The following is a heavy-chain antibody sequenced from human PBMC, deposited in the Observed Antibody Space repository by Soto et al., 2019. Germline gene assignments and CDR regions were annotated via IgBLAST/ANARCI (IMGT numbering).Heavy chain of an antibody. V-gene: IGHV3-11*01. J-gene: IGHJ4*02. CDR1: GFTFSDYY. CDR3: ARDGNEDQLPLYYFDY. Sequence: GGSLRLSCAASGFTFSDYYMSWIRQAPGKGLEWVSYISSSGSTIYYADSVKGRFTISRDNAKNSLYLQMNSLRAEDTAVYYCARDGNEDQLPLYYFDYWGQGTLVTVSS. D-gene: IGHD2-2*01. CDR2: ISSSGSTI.